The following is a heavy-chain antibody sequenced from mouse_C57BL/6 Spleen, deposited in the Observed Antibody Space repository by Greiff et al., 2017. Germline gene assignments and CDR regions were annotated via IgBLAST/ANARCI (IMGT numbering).Heavy chain of an antibody. D-gene: IGHD1-1*01. CDR1: GYTFTEYT. V-gene: IGHV1-62-2*01. CDR2: FYPGSGSI. J-gene: IGHJ3*01. Sequence: VQLQQSGAELVKPGASVKLSCKASGYTFTEYTIHWVKQRSGQGLEWIGWFYPGSGSIKYNEKFKDKATLTADKSSSKVYMELSRLTSEDSAVYVCARHGLGYYGSSYMGFAYWGQGTLVTVSA. CDR3: ARHGLGYYGSSYMGFAY.